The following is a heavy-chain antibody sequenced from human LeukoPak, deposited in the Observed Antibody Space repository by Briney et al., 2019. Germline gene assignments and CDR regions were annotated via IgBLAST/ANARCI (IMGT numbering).Heavy chain of an antibody. CDR1: GXTFSSYW. J-gene: IGHJ4*02. Sequence: PGGSLRLSCAASGXTFSSYWMHWVRQAPGKGLVWVSHIDNHGSSTSYADSVKGRFTISRDNAKNTLYLQMNSLRAEDTAVYYCAKDGEVFSSSSYFDYWGQGTLVTVSS. CDR3: AKDGEVFSSSSYFDY. D-gene: IGHD6-13*01. V-gene: IGHV3-74*01. CDR2: IDNHGSST.